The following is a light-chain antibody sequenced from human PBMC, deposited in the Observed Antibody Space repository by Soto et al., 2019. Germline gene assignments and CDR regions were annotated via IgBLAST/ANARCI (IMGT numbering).Light chain of an antibody. Sequence: DIQMTQSPSSLSVSVGDRVTITCRASQSITNYLNWYQQKPGKAPKLLVYAASSLQSGVPSRFSGTGSATDFPLTIGSLQPEDFASYYCQQSDSFPYTFGQGTKLEIK. J-gene: IGKJ2*01. CDR3: QQSDSFPYT. CDR2: AAS. CDR1: QSITNY. V-gene: IGKV1-39*01.